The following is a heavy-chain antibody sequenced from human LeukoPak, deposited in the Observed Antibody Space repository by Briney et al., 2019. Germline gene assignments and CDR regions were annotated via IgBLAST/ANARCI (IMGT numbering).Heavy chain of an antibody. CDR2: ISGSGVTT. D-gene: IGHD1-26*01. J-gene: IGHJ1*01. V-gene: IGHV3-23*01. CDR3: AKKVVVGATSPYSDFQD. CDR1: GFTFGSYA. Sequence: GGSLRLSCVASGFTFGSYAMSWVRQAPGKGLEWVSAISGSGVTTHYAGSVKGRFSISRDNSKNTLYLQMNSLRAEDTALYYCAKKVVVGATSPYSDFQDWGQGTLVTVSS.